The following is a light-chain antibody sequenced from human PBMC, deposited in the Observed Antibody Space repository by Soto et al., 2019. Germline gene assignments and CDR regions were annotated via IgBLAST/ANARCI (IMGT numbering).Light chain of an antibody. CDR3: LLLYRGAWV. J-gene: IGLJ3*02. CDR2: DTN. V-gene: IGLV7-46*01. Sequence: QAVVTQEPSLTVSPRGTVTLTRCSTTGAVTSGHDRYWFQQKPGQDRTTLIYDTNNKHSWTPARFSGSPLGGKAALTLSGAQPEDEAEYYCLLLYRGAWVFGGGTKLTVL. CDR1: TGAVTSGHD.